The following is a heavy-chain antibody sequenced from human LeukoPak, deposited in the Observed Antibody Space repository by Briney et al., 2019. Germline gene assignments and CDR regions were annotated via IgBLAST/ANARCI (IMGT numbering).Heavy chain of an antibody. CDR2: ISAYNGNT. CDR1: GYTFTSYG. J-gene: IGHJ6*02. CDR3: ARDPRYSGYDTHFSIYGMDV. V-gene: IGHV1-18*01. Sequence: ASVKVSCKASGYTFTSYGISWVRQAPGQGLEWMGWISAYNGNTNYAQKLQGRVTMTTDTSTSTAYMELSSLRSEDTAVYYCARDPRYSGYDTHFSIYGMDVWGQGTTVTVSS. D-gene: IGHD5-12*01.